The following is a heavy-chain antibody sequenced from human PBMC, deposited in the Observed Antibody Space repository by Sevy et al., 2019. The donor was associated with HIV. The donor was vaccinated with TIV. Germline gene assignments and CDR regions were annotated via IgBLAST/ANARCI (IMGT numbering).Heavy chain of an antibody. CDR3: ASERFYYDSRGPTYYYYYGLDV. J-gene: IGHJ6*02. CDR1: GGSISGVGYS. D-gene: IGHD3-22*01. Sequence: SETLSLTCTVSGGSISGVGYSWSWIRQPPGKGLEWIGYIYHTGSTYYNPSLKSRVTISVDTSKNQFSLRLSSVTAADTAIYYCASERFYYDSRGPTYYYYYGLDVWGQGTTVTVSS. CDR2: IYHTGST. V-gene: IGHV4-30-2*01.